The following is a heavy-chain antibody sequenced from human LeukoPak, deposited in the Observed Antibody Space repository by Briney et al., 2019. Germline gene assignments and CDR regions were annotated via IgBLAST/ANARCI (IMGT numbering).Heavy chain of an antibody. V-gene: IGHV4-59*01. CDR3: ARGRIAVAPTTTLDY. J-gene: IGHJ4*02. CDR2: IYYSGST. CDR1: GGSISGYY. Sequence: SETLSLTCTVSGGSISGYYWSWIRQPPGKGLEWIGYIYYSGSTNYNPSLKSRVTISVDTSKNQFSLKLSSVTAADTAVYYCARGRIAVAPTTTLDYWGQGTLVTVSS. D-gene: IGHD6-19*01.